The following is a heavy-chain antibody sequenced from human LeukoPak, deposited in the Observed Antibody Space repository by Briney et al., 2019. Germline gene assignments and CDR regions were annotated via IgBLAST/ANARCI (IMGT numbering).Heavy chain of an antibody. J-gene: IGHJ3*02. CDR1: GYTFTGYY. V-gene: IGHV1-18*04. D-gene: IGHD3-16*01. CDR2: ISAYNGNT. Sequence: VASVNVSCKASGYTFTGYYMQWVRQAPGQGLEWMGWISAYNGNTNYAQKLQGRVTMTTDTSTSTAYMELRSLRSDDTAVYYCARDRGILGAFDIWGQGTMVTVSS. CDR3: ARDRGILGAFDI.